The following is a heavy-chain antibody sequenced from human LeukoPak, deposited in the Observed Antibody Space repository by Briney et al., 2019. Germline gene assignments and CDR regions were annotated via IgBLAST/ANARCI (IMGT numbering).Heavy chain of an antibody. CDR1: RFTFSIYA. CDR3: ARDRRYSAEY. D-gene: IGHD1-26*01. V-gene: IGHV3-30-3*01. Sequence: PGGSLRLSCAASRFTFSIYAMHWVRQCPGKGLEWVAVISYDGSDTYYADSVKGRFTISRDNSKNTLYLEIDSLRSEDTAVYYCARDRRYSAEYWGQGTLVTVSS. CDR2: ISYDGSDT. J-gene: IGHJ4*02.